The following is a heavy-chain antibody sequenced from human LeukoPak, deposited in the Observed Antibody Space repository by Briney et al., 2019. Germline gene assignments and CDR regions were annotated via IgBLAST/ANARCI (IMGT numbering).Heavy chain of an antibody. D-gene: IGHD5-18*01. Sequence: ASVKVSCKASGYTFTSYYMHWVRQAPGQGLEWMGLINPSGGSTSYAQKFQGRVTMTRDTSTSTVYMELSSLRSEDTAVYYCARAVTGFLYYYYGMDVWGQGTTVTVSS. V-gene: IGHV1-46*01. J-gene: IGHJ6*02. CDR2: INPSGGST. CDR1: GYTFTSYY. CDR3: ARAVTGFLYYYYGMDV.